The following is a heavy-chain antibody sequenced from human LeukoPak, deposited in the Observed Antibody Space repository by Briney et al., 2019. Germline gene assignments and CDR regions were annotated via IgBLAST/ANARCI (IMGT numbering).Heavy chain of an antibody. V-gene: IGHV3-53*01. CDR2: IYSGGST. J-gene: IGHJ6*02. CDR3: ARSNYYYGMDV. Sequence: GGSLRLSCAASGFTVSSNYMSWVRQAPGKGLEWVSVIYSGGSTYYADSVKGRFTISRDNSKNTLYLQMNSLRAEDTAVYYCARSNYYYGMDVWGQGSTVTVSS. CDR1: GFTVSSNY.